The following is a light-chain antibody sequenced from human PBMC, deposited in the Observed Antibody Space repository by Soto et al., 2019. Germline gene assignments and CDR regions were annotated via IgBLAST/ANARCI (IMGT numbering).Light chain of an antibody. J-gene: IGKJ4*01. CDR3: LQHNSYPLT. CDR1: QGIRTA. Sequence: DSQMTQSPSSLSASVGDRVTITCRASQGIRTALNWHQQQPGKAPKRLIYGASTLESGVPSRFSGSASGAEFTLTISSPQPEDFATYYGLQHNSYPLTFGGGTRVEIK. V-gene: IGKV1-17*01. CDR2: GAS.